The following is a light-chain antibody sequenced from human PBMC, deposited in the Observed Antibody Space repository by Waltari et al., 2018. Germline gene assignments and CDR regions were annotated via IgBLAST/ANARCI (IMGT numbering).Light chain of an antibody. Sequence: EVVLTQSPDTLSLSPGERATLSCRASQSVSSSSLAWYQQKPGQAPRLLISGGSTRATGIPDRFSGAGSGTDFTLTISRLEPEDFAVYYCHQRSDWPLTFGGGTKVEIK. J-gene: IGKJ4*01. CDR2: GGS. V-gene: IGKV3D-20*02. CDR1: QSVSSSS. CDR3: HQRSDWPLT.